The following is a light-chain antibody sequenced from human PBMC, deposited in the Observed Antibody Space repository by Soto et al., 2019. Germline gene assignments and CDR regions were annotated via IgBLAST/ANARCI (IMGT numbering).Light chain of an antibody. J-gene: IGKJ4*01. CDR3: QQYDNLPLT. CDR1: QSVSSY. Sequence: ELVLTQSPGTLSLSPGERATLSCRASQSVSSYLAWYQQKPSQAPRLLISDASNRATGIPVRFSGSGFGTDFTLTISSLQPEDIATYYCQQYDNLPLTFGGGTKVDIK. CDR2: DAS. V-gene: IGKV3-11*01.